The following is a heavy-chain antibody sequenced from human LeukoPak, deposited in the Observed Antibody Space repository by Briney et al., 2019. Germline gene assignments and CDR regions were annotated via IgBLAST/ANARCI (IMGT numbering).Heavy chain of an antibody. V-gene: IGHV1-69*05. CDR2: IIPIFGTA. CDR1: GGTFISYA. CDR3: ARGMKIYYDSSGYFV. J-gene: IGHJ4*02. D-gene: IGHD3-22*01. Sequence: SVKVSCKASGGTFISYAISWVRQAPGQGREWMGGIIPIFGTANYAQKLQGRVTITTDESKSTAYMELSSLRSEHMAVYYCARGMKIYYDSSGYFVWGQGTLVSVSS.